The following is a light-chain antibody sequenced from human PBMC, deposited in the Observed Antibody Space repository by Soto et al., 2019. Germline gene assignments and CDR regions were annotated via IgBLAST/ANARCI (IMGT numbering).Light chain of an antibody. CDR1: RRDIGGYDF. CDR2: EVS. V-gene: IGLV2-8*01. Sequence: QSVLIQPPSASGSPGQSVTISCTGTRRDIGGYDFVSWYQQHPGKAPKLLMSEVSKRPSGVPDRFSGSKSGNTASLTISGLQTDDEADYYCCSFAGGTNLVFGTGTKLTVL. J-gene: IGLJ1*01. CDR3: CSFAGGTNLV.